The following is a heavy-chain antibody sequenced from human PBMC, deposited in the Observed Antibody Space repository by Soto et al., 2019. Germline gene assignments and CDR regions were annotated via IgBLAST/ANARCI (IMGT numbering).Heavy chain of an antibody. J-gene: IGHJ6*02. Sequence: ALVNVSCKAAGYTFSGYRISWLRLIPGQGLEWMGWISAYNGNTNYAQKLQGRVTMTTDTSTSTAYMELRSLRSDDTAVYYCARDRAIVVVVAATYYYYYGMDVWGQGTTGTV. CDR1: GYTFSGYR. V-gene: IGHV1-18*04. CDR2: ISAYNGNT. CDR3: ARDRAIVVVVAATYYYYYGMDV. D-gene: IGHD2-15*01.